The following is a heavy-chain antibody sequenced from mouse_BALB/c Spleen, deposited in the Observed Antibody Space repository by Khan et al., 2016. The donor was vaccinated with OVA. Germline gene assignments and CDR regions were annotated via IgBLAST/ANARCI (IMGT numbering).Heavy chain of an antibody. CDR1: GYTFTTYW. J-gene: IGHJ3*01. CDR3: TSRVLFGIFAY. D-gene: IGHD1-1*01. CDR2: INPSTSYT. Sequence: QVQLKQSGAELAKPGASVKLSCKASGYTFTTYWMHWIKQRPGQGLEWIGYINPSTSYTEYSQNFKDKATLTADKSSSTAYLQLRSLTSEDSAIYCCTSRVLFGIFAYRGQGTLVTGS. V-gene: IGHV1-7*01.